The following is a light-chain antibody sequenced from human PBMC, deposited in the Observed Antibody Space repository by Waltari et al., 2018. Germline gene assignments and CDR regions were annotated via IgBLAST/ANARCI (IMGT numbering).Light chain of an antibody. CDR2: WAS. CDR1: QSVLYSSNSKDY. Sequence: DIVMTQSPDSLAVSLGERATITCKSSQSVLYSSNSKDYLAWYQQKPGQPPKLLIYWASTRESGVPDRFSGSGSGTDFTLTISSLQPEDFATYYCQQSYSTPPWTFGQGTKVEIK. V-gene: IGKV4-1*01. CDR3: QQSYSTPPWT. J-gene: IGKJ1*01.